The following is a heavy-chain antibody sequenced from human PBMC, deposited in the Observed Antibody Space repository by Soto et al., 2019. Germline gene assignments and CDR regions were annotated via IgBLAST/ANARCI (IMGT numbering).Heavy chain of an antibody. D-gene: IGHD6-19*01. V-gene: IGHV3-53*01. CDR1: GFTVSSNY. CDR2: LYSGGST. CDR3: ARARSTVAGLLDY. J-gene: IGHJ4*02. Sequence: PGGSLRLSCAVSGFTVSSNYMTWVRRAPGKGLEWVSALYSGGSTYYADSVKGRFTISRDSSRNTLYLQMNSLRAEDTAIYYCARARSTVAGLLDYWGQGALVTVSS.